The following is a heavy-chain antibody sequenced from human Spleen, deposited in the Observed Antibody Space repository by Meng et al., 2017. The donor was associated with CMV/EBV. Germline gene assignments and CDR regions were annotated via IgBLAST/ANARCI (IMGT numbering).Heavy chain of an antibody. CDR1: GFTFSSYR. CDR2: IRQDGSEK. Sequence: GESLKISCAASGFTFSSYRMNWVRQAPGKGLEWVANIRQDGSEKYYVDSVKGRFTISRDNTNNSLFLQMNSLRAEDTAVYYCARGSFRHFDWLPFDYWGQGTLVTVSS. D-gene: IGHD3-9*01. V-gene: IGHV3-7*01. CDR3: ARGSFRHFDWLPFDY. J-gene: IGHJ4*02.